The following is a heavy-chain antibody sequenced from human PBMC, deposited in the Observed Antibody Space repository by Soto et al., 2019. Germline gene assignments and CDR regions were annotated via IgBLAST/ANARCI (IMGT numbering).Heavy chain of an antibody. CDR3: AKVLSGYSYVPLDY. D-gene: IGHD5-18*01. CDR2: ISYDGINQ. J-gene: IGHJ4*02. Sequence: QVQLVESGGGVVQPGRSLRLSCVASGFTFSSSGMHWVRQAPGKGLEWVAVISYDGINQYYADSVKGRFTISRDNSDNTLYLQMNNLRPEDTAMYYCAKVLSGYSYVPLDYWGQGTLVSVSS. CDR1: GFTFSSSG. V-gene: IGHV3-30*18.